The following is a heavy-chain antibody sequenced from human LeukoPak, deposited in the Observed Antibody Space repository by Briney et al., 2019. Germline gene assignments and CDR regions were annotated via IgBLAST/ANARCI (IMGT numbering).Heavy chain of an antibody. CDR1: GFTFSSYA. CDR2: ISGSGGST. Sequence: GGSLRLSCAASGFTFSSYAMSWVRQAPGKGLEWVSAISGSGGSTYYADSVKGRFTISRDNSKNTLYLQMNSLRAEDTAVYYCVKIKYSSGWTLLFDYWGQGTLVTVSS. CDR3: VKIKYSSGWTLLFDY. V-gene: IGHV3-23*01. D-gene: IGHD6-19*01. J-gene: IGHJ4*02.